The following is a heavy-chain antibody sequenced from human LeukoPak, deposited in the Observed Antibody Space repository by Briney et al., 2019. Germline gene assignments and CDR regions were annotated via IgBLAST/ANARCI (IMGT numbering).Heavy chain of an antibody. CDR3: ARDISTQYGFWSGEYAFDI. Sequence: ASVKVSCKASGYTFTGYYMHWVRQAPGQGLEWMGWINPNSGGTNYAQKFQGRVTMTRDTSISTAYMELSRLRSDDTAVYYCARDISTQYGFWSGEYAFDIWGQGTMVTVSS. CDR2: INPNSGGT. CDR1: GYTFTGYY. J-gene: IGHJ3*02. V-gene: IGHV1-2*02. D-gene: IGHD3-3*01.